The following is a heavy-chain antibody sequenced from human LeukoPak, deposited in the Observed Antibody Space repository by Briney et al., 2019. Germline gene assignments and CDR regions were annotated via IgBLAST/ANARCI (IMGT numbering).Heavy chain of an antibody. CDR3: ARRWLRFFDY. Sequence: GGSLRLSRAASGFTFSSYGMHWVRQAPGKGPEWVAVIWYDGSNKYYADSVKGRFTISRDNSKNTLYLQMNSLRAEDTAVYYCARRWLRFFDYWGQGTLVTVSS. D-gene: IGHD5-12*01. V-gene: IGHV3-33*01. CDR2: IWYDGSNK. J-gene: IGHJ4*02. CDR1: GFTFSSYG.